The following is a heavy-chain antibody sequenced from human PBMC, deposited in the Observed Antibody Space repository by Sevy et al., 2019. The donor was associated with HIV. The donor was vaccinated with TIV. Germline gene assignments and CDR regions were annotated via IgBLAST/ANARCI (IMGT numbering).Heavy chain of an antibody. CDR3: ARHLSLPLGYSYYYYGMDV. J-gene: IGHJ6*02. Sequence: GGSLRLSCAASGFTFSSYSMNWVRQAPGKGLEWVSSISSSSSYIYYADSVKGRFTISRDNAKNSLYLQMNSLRAEDTAVYYCARHLSLPLGYSYYYYGMDVWGQGTTVTVSS. CDR1: GFTFSSYS. V-gene: IGHV3-21*01. CDR2: ISSSSSYI. D-gene: IGHD3-16*02.